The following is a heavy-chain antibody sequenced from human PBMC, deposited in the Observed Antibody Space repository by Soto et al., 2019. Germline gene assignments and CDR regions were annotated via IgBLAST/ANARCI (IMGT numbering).Heavy chain of an antibody. Sequence: QVQLVQSGPEVKKPGASVKVSCKASGYTFTTYGISWVRQAPGQGLEWMGWISGYNGQTNYAQKFRGRVTITTDTSMSTAYMELRGLRSDDTAMYYCARDGRTELWVEGRNAMDAWGQGTTVTVSS. CDR3: ARDGRTELWVEGRNAMDA. CDR1: GYTFTTYG. D-gene: IGHD5-18*01. V-gene: IGHV1-18*01. CDR2: ISGYNGQT. J-gene: IGHJ6*02.